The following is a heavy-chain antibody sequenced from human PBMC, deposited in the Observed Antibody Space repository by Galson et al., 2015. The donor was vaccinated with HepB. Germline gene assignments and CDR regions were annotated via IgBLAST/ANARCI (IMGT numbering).Heavy chain of an antibody. CDR1: GFSFMSHS. V-gene: IGHV3-48*01. J-gene: IGHJ6*02. CDR2: IGPGGTK. Sequence: SLRLSCAASGFSFMSHSMNWVRHSPGKGLEWLAYIGPGGTKNYADSARGRVTTSRDKSKKAMYLHMSSLRVEDTAVYYCARNPASYDYYNMDVWGQGTTVTVSS. D-gene: IGHD2-21*01. CDR3: ARNPASYDYYNMDV.